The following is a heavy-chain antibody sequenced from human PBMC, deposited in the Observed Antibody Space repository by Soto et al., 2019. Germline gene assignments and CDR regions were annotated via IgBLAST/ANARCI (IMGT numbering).Heavy chain of an antibody. J-gene: IGHJ4*02. CDR3: ARGVAGSGFDL. D-gene: IGHD6-19*01. Sequence: SHTLSLTFAISGDSVSSNTAAWNLIRSSPSRGLEWLGRTYYRSNWRHDYAVSVRSRITVNPDTSKNHFSLQLNSVTPDDTAVYYCARGVAGSGFDLWGQGTLVTVSS. CDR1: GDSVSSNTAA. V-gene: IGHV6-1*01. CDR2: TYYRSNWRH.